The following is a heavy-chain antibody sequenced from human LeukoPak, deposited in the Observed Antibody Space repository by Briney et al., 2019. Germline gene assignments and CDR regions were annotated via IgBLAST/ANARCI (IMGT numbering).Heavy chain of an antibody. CDR1: GGTFSSYA. Sequence: ASVKVSCKASGGTFSSYAISWVRQAPGQGLEWMGRIIPIFGIANYAQKFQGRVTITADKSTSTAYMELSSLRSEDTAVYYCARDLYGYNEYYFDYWGQGTLVTVSS. CDR3: ARDLYGYNEYYFDY. J-gene: IGHJ4*02. V-gene: IGHV1-69*04. CDR2: IIPIFGIA. D-gene: IGHD5-24*01.